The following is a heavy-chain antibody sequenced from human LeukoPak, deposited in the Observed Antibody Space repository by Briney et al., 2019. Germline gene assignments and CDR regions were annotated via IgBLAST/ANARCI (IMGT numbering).Heavy chain of an antibody. Sequence: GASVKVSCKASGYTFTSYYMHWVRQAPGQGLEWMGIINPSGGSTSYAQKFQGRVTMTRDMSTSTVYMELSSLRSEDTAVYYCARDRGGDYYDSSGYYYGWDQGTLVTVSS. D-gene: IGHD3-22*01. CDR1: GYTFTSYY. CDR3: ARDRGGDYYDSSGYYYG. J-gene: IGHJ4*02. CDR2: INPSGGST. V-gene: IGHV1-46*01.